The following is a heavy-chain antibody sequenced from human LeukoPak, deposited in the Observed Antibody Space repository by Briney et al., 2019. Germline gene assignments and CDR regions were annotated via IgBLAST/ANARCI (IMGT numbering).Heavy chain of an antibody. CDR2: IWYDGSNK. V-gene: IGHV3-33*01. CDR1: GFTFSSYG. J-gene: IGHJ6*02. Sequence: PGRSLRLSCAASGFTFSSYGMHWVRQAPGKGLEWVAVIWYDGSNKYYADSVKGRFTISRDNSKNTLYLQMNSLGAEDTAVYYCARGPQVAYYGMDVWGQGTTVTVSS. CDR3: ARGPQVAYYGMDV. D-gene: IGHD5-12*01.